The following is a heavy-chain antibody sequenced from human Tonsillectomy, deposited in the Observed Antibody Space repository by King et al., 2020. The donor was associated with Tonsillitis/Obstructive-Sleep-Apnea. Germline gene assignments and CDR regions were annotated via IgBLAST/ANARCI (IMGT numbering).Heavy chain of an antibody. D-gene: IGHD4-17*01. J-gene: IGHJ4*02. CDR1: GFTFDEYA. Sequence: VQLVESGGGLVQPGRSLRLSCAASGFTFDEYAMHWVRQAPGEGLEWVSGISWNSGSIVYADSVKGRFTISRDNAKNSLYLQMSSLRSEDTALYYCTKAVGTTVTAYFDNWGPGTLVTVSS. CDR3: TKAVGTTVTAYFDN. V-gene: IGHV3-9*01. CDR2: ISWNSGSI.